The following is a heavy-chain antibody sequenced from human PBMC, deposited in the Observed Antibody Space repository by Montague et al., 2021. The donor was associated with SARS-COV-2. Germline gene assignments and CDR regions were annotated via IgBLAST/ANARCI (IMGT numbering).Heavy chain of an antibody. J-gene: IGHJ2*01. Sequence: SETLSLTCAVHGGSFNDYYWSWIRQAPGKGLEWIGEINHSGGTNYNPSLKSRVTISVDTSKNQFSLKLSSVTAADTAVYYCARGAPTITMIVVVVTGAGWYFDLWGRGTLVSVSA. CDR1: GGSFNDYY. CDR3: ARGAPTITMIVVVVTGAGWYFDL. D-gene: IGHD3-22*01. CDR2: INHSGGT. V-gene: IGHV4-34*01.